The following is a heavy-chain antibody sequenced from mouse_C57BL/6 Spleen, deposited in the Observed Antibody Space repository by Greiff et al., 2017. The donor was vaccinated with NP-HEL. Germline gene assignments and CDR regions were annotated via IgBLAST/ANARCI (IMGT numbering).Heavy chain of an antibody. CDR3: TRTGSSCFAY. Sequence: QVQLQQSGAELVRPGASVTLSCKASGYAFTDYEMHWVKQTPVHGLEWIGSIDPETGGTAYNKKFKGKAILTADKSSSTAYMELRSLTSEDSAVYYCTRTGSSCFAYWGQGTLVTVSA. J-gene: IGHJ3*01. CDR1: GYAFTDYE. D-gene: IGHD1-1*01. CDR2: IDPETGGT. V-gene: IGHV1-15*01.